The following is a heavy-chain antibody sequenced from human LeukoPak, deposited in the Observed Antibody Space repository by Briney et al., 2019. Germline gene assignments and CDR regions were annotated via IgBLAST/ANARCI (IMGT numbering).Heavy chain of an antibody. CDR1: GFTFSSYS. Sequence: GGSLRLSCAASGFTFSSYSLNWVRQAPGKGLEWVSSISGSSSYIYYADSVKGRFTISRDNAKKLMYLQMNSLRAEDTAVYYCARMPAHSNYVDYFDYWGQGTLVTVSS. V-gene: IGHV3-21*01. D-gene: IGHD4-11*01. CDR3: ARMPAHSNYVDYFDY. CDR2: ISGSSSYI. J-gene: IGHJ4*02.